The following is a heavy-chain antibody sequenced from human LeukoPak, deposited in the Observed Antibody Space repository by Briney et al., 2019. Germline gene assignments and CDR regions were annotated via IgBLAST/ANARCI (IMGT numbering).Heavy chain of an antibody. V-gene: IGHV3-33*01. Sequence: GRSLRLSCAASRFSFSSHGMHWVRRAPGKGLEWVAAIWYDGSNKYYADAVRGRFTISRDNSKNTLYLQMNSLRAEDTAVYYCARGAQVGATDAFDIWGQGTLVTVSS. D-gene: IGHD1-26*01. CDR2: IWYDGSNK. J-gene: IGHJ3*02. CDR1: RFSFSSHG. CDR3: ARGAQVGATDAFDI.